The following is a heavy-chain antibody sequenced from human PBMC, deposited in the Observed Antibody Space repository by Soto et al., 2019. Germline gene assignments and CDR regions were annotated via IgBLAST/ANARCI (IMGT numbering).Heavy chain of an antibody. CDR3: AKDRSSSLDAMDV. D-gene: IGHD6-13*01. Sequence: PGGSLRLSCAASGFAFSRYGMHWVRQAPDKGLEWVAVIWYDGTDNYYADSVRGRFTISRDNSKNTLYLQVDSLRVDDTAVYYCAKDRSSSLDAMDVWGQGTTVTV. CDR1: GFAFSRYG. J-gene: IGHJ6*02. CDR2: IWYDGTDN. V-gene: IGHV3-33*06.